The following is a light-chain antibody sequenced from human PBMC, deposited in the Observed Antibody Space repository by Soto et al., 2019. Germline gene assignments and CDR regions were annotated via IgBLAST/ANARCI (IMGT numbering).Light chain of an antibody. Sequence: DIQMTQSPSSLSASVGDRVTITCRASQSISSYLNWYQQKPGKAPKLLIYAASNLQSGVPSRFSGSGSGTDFTLTISSLQPEDFATYFCQQSYSTPETFGGGTKVAIK. J-gene: IGKJ4*01. V-gene: IGKV1-39*01. CDR1: QSISSY. CDR3: QQSYSTPET. CDR2: AAS.